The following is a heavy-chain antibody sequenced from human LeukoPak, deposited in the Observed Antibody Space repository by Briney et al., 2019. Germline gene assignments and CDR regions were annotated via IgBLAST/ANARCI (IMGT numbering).Heavy chain of an antibody. CDR1: GFTLTSNY. V-gene: IGHV3-53*01. D-gene: IGHD5-18*01. Sequence: GGSLRLSCAASGFTLTSNYMSWVRQAPGKGLEWVSVSYSGGGTYYADSVKGRFTISRDNSKNTLYPQMNSLRAEDTAVYYCARGDSGYRYGYGHWGQGTLVTASS. CDR3: ARGDSGYRYGYGH. CDR2: SYSGGGT. J-gene: IGHJ4*02.